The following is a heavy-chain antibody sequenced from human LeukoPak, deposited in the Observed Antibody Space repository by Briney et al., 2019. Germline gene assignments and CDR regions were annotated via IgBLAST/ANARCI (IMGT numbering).Heavy chain of an antibody. J-gene: IGHJ4*02. CDR2: IKQDGSEK. CDR3: VRAPYYSGIEHYFDH. D-gene: IGHD3-22*01. Sequence: PGGSPRLSCAASGFAFSDYWMTWVRQAPGKGLEWVANIKQDGSEKYLVDSVKGRFTISRDNAKGSLYLQMNSMRAEDTAVYYCVRAPYYSGIEHYFDHWGQGILVTVSS. CDR1: GFAFSDYW. V-gene: IGHV3-7*03.